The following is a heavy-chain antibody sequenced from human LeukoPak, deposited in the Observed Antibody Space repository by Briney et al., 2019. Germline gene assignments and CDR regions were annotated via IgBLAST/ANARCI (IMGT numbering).Heavy chain of an antibody. Sequence: ASVKVSCKASGYTFTGYYMHWVRQAPGQGLEWMGWINPNSGGTNYAQKFQGRVTMTRDPSISTAYMELSRLRSDDTAVYYCARSGYSSSWYYFDYWGQGTLVTVSS. CDR1: GYTFTGYY. CDR3: ARSGYSSSWYYFDY. V-gene: IGHV1-2*02. CDR2: INPNSGGT. D-gene: IGHD6-13*01. J-gene: IGHJ4*02.